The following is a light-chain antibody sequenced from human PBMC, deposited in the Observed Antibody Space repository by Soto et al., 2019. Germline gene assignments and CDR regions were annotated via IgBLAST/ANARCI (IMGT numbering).Light chain of an antibody. V-gene: IGLV2-14*03. Sequence: QSALTQPASVSGSPGQSITFSCTGTSSDVGGYNYVSWYQQHPGDAPKLMIYHVSNRPSGVSNRFSGSKSGNTASLTISGLQAEDEADYYCSSYTSSTAYIFGTGTKVTVL. J-gene: IGLJ1*01. CDR1: SSDVGGYNY. CDR3: SSYTSSTAYI. CDR2: HVS.